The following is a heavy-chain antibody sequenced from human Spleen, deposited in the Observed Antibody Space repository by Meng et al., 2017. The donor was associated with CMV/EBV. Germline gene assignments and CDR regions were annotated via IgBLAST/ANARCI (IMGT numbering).Heavy chain of an antibody. CDR1: GGSISSASYY. CDR3: ARARIVVVSPHIAAAGPPLGIDY. D-gene: IGHD6-13*01. CDR2: VYYSGST. J-gene: IGHJ4*02. V-gene: IGHV4-39*07. Sequence: GSLRLSCTVSGGSISSASYYWVWIRQPPGKGLEWIGSVYYSGSTYYNPSLKSRVTISIDASDNQFSLKLTSVTAADTAVYYCARARIVVVSPHIAAAGPPLGIDYWGQGTLVTVSS.